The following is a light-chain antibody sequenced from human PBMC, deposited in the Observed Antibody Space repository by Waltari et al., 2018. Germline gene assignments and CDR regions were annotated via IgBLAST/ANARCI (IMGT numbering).Light chain of an antibody. Sequence: QSALTQPASVSGSPGQSITLSCTGTTSDVGGYNSVSWYQQHPGKAPKLMIHNVSNRPSGVSNRVSGSKSGNTASLTISGLQAEDEAVYYCSSYTSTNTFGLFGGGTKLTVL. CDR1: TSDVGGYNS. V-gene: IGLV2-14*03. J-gene: IGLJ3*02. CDR2: NVS. CDR3: SSYTSTNTFGL.